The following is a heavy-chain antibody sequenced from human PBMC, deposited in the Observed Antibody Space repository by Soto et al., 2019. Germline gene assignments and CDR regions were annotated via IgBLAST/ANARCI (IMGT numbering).Heavy chain of an antibody. D-gene: IGHD4-17*01. CDR3: ARGTVTPGLDY. J-gene: IGHJ4*02. CDR1: GFTFSSSG. Sequence: SVKVSCKASGFTFSSSGIHWVRQARGQRLEWIGWIVVGSGNTNYAQKFQERVTITRDVSTNTAYLKMNSLRAEDTAVYYCARGTVTPGLDYWGQGTLVTVSS. CDR2: IVVGSGNT. V-gene: IGHV1-58*02.